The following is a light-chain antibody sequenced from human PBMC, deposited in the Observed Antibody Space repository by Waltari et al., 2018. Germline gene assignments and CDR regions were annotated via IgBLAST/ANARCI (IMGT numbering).Light chain of an antibody. Sequence: EIALTQSPAIVSLSPGERATLSCRASQSVSFFLAWYQQKPGQGPRLLIFETSNRATGIPARFSGGGSGTDFTLTISSLEPEDFATYYCQQRYSWPLTFGGGTKVEIK. V-gene: IGKV3-11*01. CDR2: ETS. CDR1: QSVSFF. J-gene: IGKJ4*01. CDR3: QQRYSWPLT.